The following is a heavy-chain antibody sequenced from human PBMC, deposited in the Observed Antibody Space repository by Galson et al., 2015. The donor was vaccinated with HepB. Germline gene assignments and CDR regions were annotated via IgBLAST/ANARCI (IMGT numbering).Heavy chain of an antibody. Sequence: SVKVSCKASGGTFSSYAISWVRQAPGQGLEWMGGIIPIFGTANYAQKFQGRVTITADKSTSTAYMELSSLRSEDTAVYYCAITKGGCYYDSSGPRLAFDIWGQGTMVTVSS. V-gene: IGHV1-69*06. J-gene: IGHJ3*02. CDR3: AITKGGCYYDSSGPRLAFDI. CDR1: GGTFSSYA. D-gene: IGHD3-22*01. CDR2: IIPIFGTA.